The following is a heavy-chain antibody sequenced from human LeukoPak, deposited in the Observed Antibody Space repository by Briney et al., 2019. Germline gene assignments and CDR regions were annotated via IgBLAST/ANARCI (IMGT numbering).Heavy chain of an antibody. CDR1: GFTFSSYS. CDR3: ARKFAATYYYDSSGYYPFDY. D-gene: IGHD3-22*01. Sequence: GGSLRLSCAASGFTFSSYSMNWVRQAPGKGLEWVSSISSSSSYIYYADSVKGRFTISRDNAKNSLYLQMNSLRDEDTAVYYCARKFAATYYYDSSGYYPFDYWGQGTLVTVSS. CDR2: ISSSSSYI. J-gene: IGHJ4*02. V-gene: IGHV3-21*01.